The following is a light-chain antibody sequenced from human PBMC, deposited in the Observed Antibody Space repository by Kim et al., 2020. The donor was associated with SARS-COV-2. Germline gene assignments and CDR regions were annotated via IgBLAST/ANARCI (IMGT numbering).Light chain of an antibody. Sequence: DIQMTQSPSSLSASVDRVTITCRASQSIDTYLNWYQQKPGKAPKLLIFAASTLQSGVPSRLSGSGSGTDFTLTISSLQPEDFATYYCQQSYSTPFTFGGGTKVEIK. J-gene: IGKJ4*01. CDR1: QSIDTY. V-gene: IGKV1-39*01. CDR2: AAS. CDR3: QQSYSTPFT.